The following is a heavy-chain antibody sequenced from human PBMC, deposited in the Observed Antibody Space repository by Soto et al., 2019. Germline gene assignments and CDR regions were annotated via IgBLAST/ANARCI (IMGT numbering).Heavy chain of an antibody. CDR3: ARDQYGTILHDAFDI. J-gene: IGHJ3*02. D-gene: IGHD3-3*01. V-gene: IGHV3-21*01. Sequence: LRLSCAASGFTFSSYSMNWVRQAPGKGLEWVSSISSSSSYIYYADSVKGRFTISRDNAKNSLYLQMNSLRAEDTAVYYCARDQYGTILHDAFDIWGQGTMVTVSS. CDR2: ISSSSSYI. CDR1: GFTFSSYS.